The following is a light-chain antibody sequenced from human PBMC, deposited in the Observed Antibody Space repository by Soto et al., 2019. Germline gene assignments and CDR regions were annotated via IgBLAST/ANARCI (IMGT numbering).Light chain of an antibody. CDR1: QGIRSD. Sequence: DIQMTQSPSSLSASVGDRVTITCRASQGIRSDLGWYQQKPGKAPKRLIYAASSLQSGVRSRFSGSGFGTEFTLTISSLQPEDFATYYCLQHNTYPWTVGQGTKVDIK. CDR2: AAS. CDR3: LQHNTYPWT. J-gene: IGKJ1*01. V-gene: IGKV1-17*01.